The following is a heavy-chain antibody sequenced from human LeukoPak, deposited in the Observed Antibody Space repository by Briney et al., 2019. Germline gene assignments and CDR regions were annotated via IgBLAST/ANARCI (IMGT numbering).Heavy chain of an antibody. J-gene: IGHJ4*02. CDR1: GGSISSYY. Sequence: PSETLSLTCTVSGGSISSYYWSWIRQPPGKGLEWIGYIYYSGSTNYNPSLKSRVTISVDTSKNQFSLKLSSVTAADTAVYYCARLRPYYYDSSTFDYWGQGTLVTVSS. V-gene: IGHV4-59*01. D-gene: IGHD3-22*01. CDR2: IYYSGST. CDR3: ARLRPYYYDSSTFDY.